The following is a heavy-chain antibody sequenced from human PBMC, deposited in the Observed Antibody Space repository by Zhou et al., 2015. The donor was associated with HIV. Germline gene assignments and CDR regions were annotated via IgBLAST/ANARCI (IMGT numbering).Heavy chain of an antibody. CDR2: IKSEIEGGTT. D-gene: IGHD3-22*01. Sequence: EVQLVESGAGLVKPGGSLRLSCVASGFTFNDAWMSWVRQGPGKGLEWIGRIKSEIEGGTTDYAAPVKGRFTISRDDSENTVYLQMNSLKSEDTAVYYCTTRYYYDSTNHASDFWAKGQWSASLQ. CDR3: TTRYYYDSTNHASDF. V-gene: IGHV3-15*01. CDR1: GFTFNDAW. J-gene: IGHJ3*01.